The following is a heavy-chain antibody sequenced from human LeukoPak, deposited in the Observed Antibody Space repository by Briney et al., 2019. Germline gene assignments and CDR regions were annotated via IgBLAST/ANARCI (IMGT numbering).Heavy chain of an antibody. J-gene: IGHJ4*02. CDR2: ISSTSSYI. D-gene: IGHD6-19*01. Sequence: GGSLRLSCETSGFTFNGHWMHWVRQAPGKGLGWVSSISSTSSYIYYADSVKGRFTISRDNAKNSLYLQMNSLRAEDTAVYYCARKSSAVAGPFDYWGQGTLVTVSS. V-gene: IGHV3-21*01. CDR3: ARKSSAVAGPFDY. CDR1: GFTFNGHW.